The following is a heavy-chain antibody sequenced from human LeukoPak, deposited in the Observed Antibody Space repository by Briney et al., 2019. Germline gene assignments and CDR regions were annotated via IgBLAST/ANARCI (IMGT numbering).Heavy chain of an antibody. V-gene: IGHV1-69*13. J-gene: IGHJ4*02. CDR1: GGTFSSYA. D-gene: IGHD4-17*01. Sequence: ASVKVSCKASGGTFSSYAISWVRQAPGQGLEWMGGIIPILGTANYAQKFQGRVTITADESTSTAYMELSSLRSEDTAVYYCARGRTTVTTGGPFDYWGQGTLVTVSS. CDR2: IIPILGTA. CDR3: ARGRTTVTTGGPFDY.